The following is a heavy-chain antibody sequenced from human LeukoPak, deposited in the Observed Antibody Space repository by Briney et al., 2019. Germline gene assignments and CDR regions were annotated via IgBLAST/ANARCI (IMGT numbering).Heavy chain of an antibody. D-gene: IGHD3-3*01. V-gene: IGHV4-59*08. CDR2: IYYSGGT. CDR1: GDSLRSYY. Sequence: PSETLSLTCTVSGDSLRSYYWSWIRRPPGRGLEWIGYIYYSGGTNYNPSLKSRVTISVDTSKNQFSLKLSSVTAADTAVYYCARLGSYDFWSGYPVAFDIWGQGTMVTVSS. J-gene: IGHJ3*02. CDR3: ARLGSYDFWSGYPVAFDI.